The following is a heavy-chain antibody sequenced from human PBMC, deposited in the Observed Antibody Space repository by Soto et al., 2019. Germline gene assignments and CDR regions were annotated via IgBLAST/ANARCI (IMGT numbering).Heavy chain of an antibody. Sequence: ETLSLTCTVSGGSISSSSYYWGCIRQPPGKGLEWIGSIYYSGSTYYNPSLKSRVTISVDTSKNQFSLKLSSVTAADTAVYYCARVNWNCILGKGYFDYWGQGTLVTVSS. CDR3: ARVNWNCILGKGYFDY. CDR1: GGSISSSSYY. CDR2: IYYSGST. V-gene: IGHV4-39*01. D-gene: IGHD1-1*01. J-gene: IGHJ4*02.